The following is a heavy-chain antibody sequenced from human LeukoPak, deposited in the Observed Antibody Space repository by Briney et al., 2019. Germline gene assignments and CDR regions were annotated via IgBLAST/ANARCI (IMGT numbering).Heavy chain of an antibody. V-gene: IGHV3-23*01. Sequence: GGSLRLSCAASGFTFSTYAMSWVRQAPGKGLEWVSSVSGSSGGTHYADSVKGRFTISRDNYNNTLYLQMNSLRAEDTAVYYCAKKFSGNYLSDFDYWRTGTLVTVSS. D-gene: IGHD1-26*01. CDR3: AKKFSGNYLSDFDY. CDR1: GFTFSTYA. CDR2: VSGSSGGT. J-gene: IGHJ4*02.